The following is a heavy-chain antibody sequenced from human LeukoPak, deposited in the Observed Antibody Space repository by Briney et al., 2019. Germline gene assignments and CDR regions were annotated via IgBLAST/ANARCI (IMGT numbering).Heavy chain of an antibody. V-gene: IGHV1-58*02. J-gene: IGHJ3*02. CDR1: GFTFTSSA. CDR3: ATPGRGVRDIVVVVAAHGAFDI. Sequence: GASVKVSCKASGFTFTSSAMQWVRQARGQRLEWIGWIVVGSGNTNYAQKFQERVTITRDMSTSTAYMELSSLRSEDTAVYYCATPGRGVRDIVVVVAAHGAFDIWGQGTMVTVSS. CDR2: IVVGSGNT. D-gene: IGHD2-15*01.